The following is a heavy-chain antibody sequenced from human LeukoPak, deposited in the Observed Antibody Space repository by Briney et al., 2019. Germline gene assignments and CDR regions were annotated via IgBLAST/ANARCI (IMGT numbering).Heavy chain of an antibody. J-gene: IGHJ6*02. Sequence: SETLSLTCTVSGGSISSYYWSWIRQPPGKGLEWIGYIYYSGSTNYNPSLKSRVTISVDTSKNQFSLKLSSVTAADTAVYYCARGGSYCSSTSCYSINYYYYYGMDVWGQGTTVTVSS. D-gene: IGHD2-2*01. CDR3: ARGGSYCSSTSCYSINYYYYYGMDV. V-gene: IGHV4-59*12. CDR2: IYYSGST. CDR1: GGSISSYY.